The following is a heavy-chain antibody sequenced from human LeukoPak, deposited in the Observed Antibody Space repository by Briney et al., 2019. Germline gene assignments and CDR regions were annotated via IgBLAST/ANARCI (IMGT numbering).Heavy chain of an antibody. CDR1: GGSISSSNW. D-gene: IGHD1-1*01. CDR3: AGRTMGYYFDY. J-gene: IGHJ4*02. CDR2: IYHSGST. Sequence: SETLSLTCAVSGGSISSSNWWGWVRQPPGKGLEWIGEIYHSGSTNYNPSLKSRVTISVDKSKNQFSLKLSSVTAADTAVYYCAGRTMGYYFDYWGQGTLVTVSS. V-gene: IGHV4-4*02.